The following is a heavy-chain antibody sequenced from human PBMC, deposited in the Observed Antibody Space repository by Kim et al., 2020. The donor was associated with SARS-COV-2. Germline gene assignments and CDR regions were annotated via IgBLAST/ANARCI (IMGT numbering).Heavy chain of an antibody. CDR3: ARDGLGRCSGGSCWEG. Sequence: SLKSRLTISVDTSKNQFSLKLSSVTAADTAVYYCARDGLGRCSGGSCWEGWGQGTLVTVSS. D-gene: IGHD2-15*01. J-gene: IGHJ4*02. V-gene: IGHV4-31*02.